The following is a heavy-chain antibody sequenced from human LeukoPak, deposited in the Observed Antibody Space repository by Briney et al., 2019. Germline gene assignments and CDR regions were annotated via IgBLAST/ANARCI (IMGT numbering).Heavy chain of an antibody. V-gene: IGHV3-30*18. CDR2: ISYNGNNQ. D-gene: IGHD3-10*01. Sequence: PGGSLRLSCAASGFTFTTYSMLWVRQAPDKGLEWVAVISYNGNNQYYADSVKGRFTISRDNSKNTLYLQMNSLRAEDTAVYYCAEDQGYGSGTFLDYWGQGTLVTVSS. CDR1: GFTFTTYS. J-gene: IGHJ4*02. CDR3: AEDQGYGSGTFLDY.